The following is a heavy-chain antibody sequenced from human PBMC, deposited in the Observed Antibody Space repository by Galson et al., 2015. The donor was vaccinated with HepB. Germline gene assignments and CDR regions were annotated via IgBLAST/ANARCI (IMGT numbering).Heavy chain of an antibody. Sequence: SLRLSCAASGFTFSSYGMHWVRQAPGKGLEWVAVISYDGSNKYYADSVKGRFTISRDNSKNTLYLQMNSLRAEDTAVYYCAKDGPSSSWDNYYYYYMDVWGKGTTVTVSS. V-gene: IGHV3-30*18. D-gene: IGHD6-13*01. CDR1: GFTFSSYG. CDR3: AKDGPSSSWDNYYYYYMDV. J-gene: IGHJ6*03. CDR2: ISYDGSNK.